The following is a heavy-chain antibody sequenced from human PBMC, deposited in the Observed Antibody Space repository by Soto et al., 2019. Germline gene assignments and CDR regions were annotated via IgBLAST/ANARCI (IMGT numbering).Heavy chain of an antibody. Sequence: QVQLQESGPGLVKPSQTLSLTCTVSGGSISSGSYYWSWIRQHPGKGLEWIGYIYYSGSTYYNPSLKSRVTISVDTSKNQFSLKLSSVTAADTAVYYCARGYCSSTSCYAVWYFDLWGRGTLVTVSS. J-gene: IGHJ2*01. CDR2: IYYSGST. CDR3: ARGYCSSTSCYAVWYFDL. D-gene: IGHD2-2*01. CDR1: GGSISSGSYY. V-gene: IGHV4-31*03.